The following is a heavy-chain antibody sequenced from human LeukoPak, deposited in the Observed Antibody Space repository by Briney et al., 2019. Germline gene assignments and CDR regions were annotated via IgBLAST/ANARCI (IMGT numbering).Heavy chain of an antibody. Sequence: GASVKVSCKASGYTFTCYGISWVRQAPGQGLEWMGWISAYNGNTNYAQKLQGRVTMTTDTTTSTAYMELRSLRSDDTAVYYCGRGYYDSSGYFVQAFDYWGQGTLVTVSS. V-gene: IGHV1-18*01. J-gene: IGHJ4*02. D-gene: IGHD3-22*01. CDR2: ISAYNGNT. CDR1: GYTFTCYG. CDR3: GRGYYDSSGYFVQAFDY.